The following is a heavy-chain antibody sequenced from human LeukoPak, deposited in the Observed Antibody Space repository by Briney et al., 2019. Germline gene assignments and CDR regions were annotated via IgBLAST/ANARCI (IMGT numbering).Heavy chain of an antibody. Sequence: GGSLRLSCAASGFTFSSYSMNWVRQAPGKGLEWVSSISSSSSYIYYADSVKGRFTISRDNAKKSLYLQMNSLRVEDTAVYYCARVGVGNDAFDIWGQGTMVTVSS. CDR3: ARVGVGNDAFDI. D-gene: IGHD1-26*01. CDR2: ISSSSSYI. CDR1: GFTFSSYS. J-gene: IGHJ3*02. V-gene: IGHV3-21*01.